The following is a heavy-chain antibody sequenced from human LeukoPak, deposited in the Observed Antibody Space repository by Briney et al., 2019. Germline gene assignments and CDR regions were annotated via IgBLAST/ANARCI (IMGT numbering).Heavy chain of an antibody. CDR2: ISSSSSYI. CDR1: GFTFSSYI. D-gene: IGHD3-22*01. V-gene: IGHV3-21*01. Sequence: GGSLRLSCAASGFTFSSYIMIWVRQAPGKGLEWVSSISSSSSYIYYADSVKGRFTISRDNAKDSLYLQMNSLRGDDTAVYYCVRLRRNYDSSGYYYYYDYWGQGTLVTVSS. CDR3: VRLRRNYDSSGYYYYYDY. J-gene: IGHJ4*02.